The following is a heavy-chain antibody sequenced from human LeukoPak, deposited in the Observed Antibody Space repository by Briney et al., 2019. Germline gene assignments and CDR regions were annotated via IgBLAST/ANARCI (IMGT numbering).Heavy chain of an antibody. V-gene: IGHV3-23*01. CDR3: ASEPYTWEDY. Sequence: GRSLRLSCAASGFTFSSYGMHWVRQAPGKGLEWVSAISGSGGSTYYADSVKGRFTISRDNSENTLYLQMNSLRAEDTAVYYCASEPYTWEDYWGQGTLVTVSS. J-gene: IGHJ4*02. CDR2: ISGSGGST. D-gene: IGHD3-16*01. CDR1: GFTFSSYG.